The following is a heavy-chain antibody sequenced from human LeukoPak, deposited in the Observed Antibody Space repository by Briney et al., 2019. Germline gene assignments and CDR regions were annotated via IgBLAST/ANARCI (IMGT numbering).Heavy chain of an antibody. CDR2: ISSSGFTM. V-gene: IGHV3-48*03. CDR3: ARQSSIWNDGTNTDFNS. Sequence: GGSLRLSCVASGFTFSSYEMNWVRQAPGKGLEWVSYISSSGFTMYYADSVEGRFTISRDNARNSLYLQMNSLRAEDTAVYYCARQSSIWNDGTNTDFNSWGQGTLVTVSS. CDR1: GFTFSSYE. J-gene: IGHJ4*02. D-gene: IGHD1-1*01.